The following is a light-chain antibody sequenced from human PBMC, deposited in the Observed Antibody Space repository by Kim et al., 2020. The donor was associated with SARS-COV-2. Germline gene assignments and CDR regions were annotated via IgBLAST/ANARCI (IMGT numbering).Light chain of an antibody. Sequence: SITISFTGTSSDIGIYNFVSWSQQHPGKAPKLLIYDVSKRPSGVSDRFSGSKSGNTAFLTISGLQAEDEADYYCSSHIGSSNTWVFGGGTQLTVL. V-gene: IGLV2-14*04. CDR1: SSDIGIYNF. CDR2: DVS. J-gene: IGLJ3*02. CDR3: SSHIGSSNTWV.